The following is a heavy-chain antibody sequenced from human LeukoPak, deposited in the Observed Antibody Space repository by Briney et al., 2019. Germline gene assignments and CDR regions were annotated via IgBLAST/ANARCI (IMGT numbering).Heavy chain of an antibody. V-gene: IGHV3-11*01. CDR2: ISSSGSTI. D-gene: IGHD3-22*01. Sequence: GGSLRLSCAASGFTFSDYYMSWTRQAPGKGLEWVSYISSSGSTIYYADSVKGRFTISRDNAKNSLYLQMNSLRAEDTAVYYCARLPATYYYDSSGYFYLDYWGQGTLVTVSS. J-gene: IGHJ4*02. CDR1: GFTFSDYY. CDR3: ARLPATYYYDSSGYFYLDY.